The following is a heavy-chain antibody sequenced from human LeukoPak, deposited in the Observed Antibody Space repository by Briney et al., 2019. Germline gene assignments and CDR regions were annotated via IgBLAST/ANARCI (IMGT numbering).Heavy chain of an antibody. CDR3: VKDSPYGSGSYHLDY. Sequence: GGSLRLSCSASGFTFSSYAMHWVRQAPGKGLEYVSATSSNGGSTYYADSVKGRFTISRDNSKNTLYLQMSSLRAEDTAVYYCVKDSPYGSGSYHLDYWGQGTLVTVSS. J-gene: IGHJ4*02. D-gene: IGHD3-10*01. CDR1: GFTFSSYA. V-gene: IGHV3-64D*06. CDR2: TSSNGGST.